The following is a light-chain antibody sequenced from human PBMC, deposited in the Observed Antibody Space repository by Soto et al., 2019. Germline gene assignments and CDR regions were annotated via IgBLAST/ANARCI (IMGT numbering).Light chain of an antibody. V-gene: IGKV3-15*01. J-gene: IGKJ1*01. CDR3: QQYNNWPWT. Sequence: EIVMTPSPATLSVSPGETATLSCRASQTISSNLAWYQQKPGQTPRLLIYGASTRATDIPARFSGSESGTEFTLTIGSLQSEDFAVYYCQQYNNWPWTCGQGTKGDIK. CDR2: GAS. CDR1: QTISSN.